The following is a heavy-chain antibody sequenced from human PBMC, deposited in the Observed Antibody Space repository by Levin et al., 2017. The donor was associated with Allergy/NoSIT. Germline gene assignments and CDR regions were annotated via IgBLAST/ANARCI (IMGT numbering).Heavy chain of an antibody. CDR3: ARHGMTTVTIDY. V-gene: IGHV4-39*01. Sequence: SETLSLTCTVSGGSISSSSYYWGWIRQPPGTGLEWIGSIYYRGSTYYNPSLKSRVTISVDTSKNQFSLKLSSVTAADTAVYYCARHGMTTVTIDYWGQGTLVTVSS. CDR1: GGSISSSSYY. J-gene: IGHJ4*02. CDR2: IYYRGST. D-gene: IGHD4-17*01.